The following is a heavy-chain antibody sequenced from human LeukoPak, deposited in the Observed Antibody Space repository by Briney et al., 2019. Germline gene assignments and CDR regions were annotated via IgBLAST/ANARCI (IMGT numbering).Heavy chain of an antibody. CDR3: ARVPPSAHQMLSSDY. CDR2: ISAYNGNT. J-gene: IGHJ4*02. Sequence: ASVKVSCKASDYTFTSYGISWVRQAPGQGLEWMGWISAYNGNTNYAQKLQGRVTLTTDTSTSTAYMELRSLRSDDTAVYYCARVPPSAHQMLSSDYWGQGTQVTVSS. D-gene: IGHD2-2*01. V-gene: IGHV1-18*01. CDR1: DYTFTSYG.